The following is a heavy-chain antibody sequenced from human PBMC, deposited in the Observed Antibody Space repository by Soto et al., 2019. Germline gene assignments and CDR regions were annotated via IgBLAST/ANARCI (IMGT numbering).Heavy chain of an antibody. D-gene: IGHD2-15*01. Sequence: QVQLQQWGAGLLTPSETLSLTCAVYGGSFSGYYWSWIRQPPGKGLEWIGEINHSGSTNYNPSLKSRGTISVDTCKNSCSLKLSSVTAADTAVYDCAYSRRGYNWFDPWGQGTLVTVSS. CDR2: INHSGST. CDR1: GGSFSGYY. J-gene: IGHJ5*02. V-gene: IGHV4-34*01. CDR3: AYSRRGYNWFDP.